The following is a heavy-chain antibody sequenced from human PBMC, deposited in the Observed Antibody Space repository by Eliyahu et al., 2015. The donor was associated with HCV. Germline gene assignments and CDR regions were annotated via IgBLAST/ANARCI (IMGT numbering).Heavy chain of an antibody. CDR1: GFPFSRCA. V-gene: IGHV3-23*01. CDR3: ARSPVLWDDYLDY. CDR2: ISGSGGST. J-gene: IGHJ4*02. D-gene: IGHD1-26*01. Sequence: EVQLLESGGGLVQPGGSLRLSCAASGFPFSRCAVSWVRQAPGKGLEWVSAISGSGGSTYYADSVKGRFTISRDNSKNTLYLQMNSLRAEDTAVYYCARSPVLWDDYLDYWGQGTLVTVSS.